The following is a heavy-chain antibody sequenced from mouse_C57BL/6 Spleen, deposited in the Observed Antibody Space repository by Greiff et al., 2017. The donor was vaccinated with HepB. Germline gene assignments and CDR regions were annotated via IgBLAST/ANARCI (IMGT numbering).Heavy chain of an antibody. D-gene: IGHD2-1*01. Sequence: QVQLQQPGAELVRPGSSVKLSCKASGYTFPSYWMDWVKQRPGQGLEWIGNICPSDSETHYNQKFKDKATLTVDKSSSTAYMQLSSLTSEDSAVYYCARGEAFYYGNYYFDYWGQGTTLTVSS. V-gene: IGHV1-61*01. CDR3: ARGEAFYYGNYYFDY. CDR2: ICPSDSET. CDR1: GYTFPSYW. J-gene: IGHJ2*01.